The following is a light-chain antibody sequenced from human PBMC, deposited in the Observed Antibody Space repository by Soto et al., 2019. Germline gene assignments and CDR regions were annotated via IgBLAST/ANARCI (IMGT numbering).Light chain of an antibody. CDR3: QQANSFPLT. V-gene: IGKV1-12*01. CDR1: QGISNW. Sequence: DIRMTQAPSSVSASVGDRVTITCRASQGISNWLAWYQQKPGKAPKLLIYAASGLQRGVPSRFSGSGFGTDFTLTISSLQPEDFATYYCQQANSFPLTFGGGTKVDIK. CDR2: AAS. J-gene: IGKJ4*01.